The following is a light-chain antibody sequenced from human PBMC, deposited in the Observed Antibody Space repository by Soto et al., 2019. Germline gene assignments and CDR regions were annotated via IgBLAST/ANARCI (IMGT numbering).Light chain of an antibody. CDR2: ATS. CDR3: QQSYSTLFT. V-gene: IGKV1-39*01. CDR1: QSISSY. J-gene: IGKJ3*01. Sequence: DIQMTQSPSSLSASVGDRVTITCRASQSISSYLNWYQQKPGKAPKLLLFATSSLQSGVPSRFSGSGSGTDFTLTISSLQPEDFVTYYCQQSYSTLFTFGPGTKVDIK.